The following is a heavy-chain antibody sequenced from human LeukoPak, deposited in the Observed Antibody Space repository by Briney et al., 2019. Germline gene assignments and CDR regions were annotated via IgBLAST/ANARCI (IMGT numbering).Heavy chain of an antibody. CDR3: ARGSRVFAHYDSSGYYSAFDI. D-gene: IGHD3-22*01. J-gene: IGHJ3*02. Sequence: RGESLKISCKGSGYSFTSYWIGWVRQMPGKGLEWMGIIYPGDSDTRYSPSFQGQVTISADKSISTAYLQWSSLKASDTAMYYCARGSRVFAHYDSSGYYSAFDIWGQGTMVTVSS. CDR1: GYSFTSYW. V-gene: IGHV5-51*01. CDR2: IYPGDSDT.